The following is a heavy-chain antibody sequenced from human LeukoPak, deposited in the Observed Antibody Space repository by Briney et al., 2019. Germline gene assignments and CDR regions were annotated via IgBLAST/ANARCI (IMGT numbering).Heavy chain of an antibody. Sequence: GASVKVSCKASGYNFIGYYINWVRQAPGQGLEWMGWINPKNGGTESAQRFQGRVFMTRDTSTSTVYMELSSLRSEDTAVYYCASWSPWFGELGHFDYWGQGTLVTVSS. J-gene: IGHJ4*02. CDR2: INPKNGGT. CDR3: ASWSPWFGELGHFDY. V-gene: IGHV1-2*02. CDR1: GYNFIGYY. D-gene: IGHD3-10*01.